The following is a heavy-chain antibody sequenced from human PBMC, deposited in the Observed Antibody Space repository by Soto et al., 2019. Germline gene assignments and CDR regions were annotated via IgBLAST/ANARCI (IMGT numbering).Heavy chain of an antibody. J-gene: IGHJ6*03. Sequence: GGSLRLSCAASGFTFSSYAMSWVRQAPGKGLEWVSAISGSGGSTYYADSVKGRFTISRDNSKNTLYLQMNSLRAEDTAVYYCASGPRNDFWSGYYEERYYYYMDVWGKGTTVTVSS. CDR3: ASGPRNDFWSGYYEERYYYYMDV. D-gene: IGHD3-3*01. CDR2: ISGSGGST. CDR1: GFTFSSYA. V-gene: IGHV3-23*01.